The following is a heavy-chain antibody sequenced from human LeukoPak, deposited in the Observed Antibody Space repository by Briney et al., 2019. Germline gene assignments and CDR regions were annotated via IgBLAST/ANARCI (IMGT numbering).Heavy chain of an antibody. CDR3: ASLKNYYDSSGYLVTDAFDI. Sequence: ASVKVSCKASGYTFTTYNINWVRQAPGQGLEWMGWISGYNGNTNYAQKLQGRVTMTTDTSTSTAYMELRSLKSDDTAVYYCASLKNYYDSSGYLVTDAFDIWGQGTMTVSS. CDR1: GYTFTTYN. V-gene: IGHV1-18*01. J-gene: IGHJ3*02. CDR2: ISGYNGNT. D-gene: IGHD3-22*01.